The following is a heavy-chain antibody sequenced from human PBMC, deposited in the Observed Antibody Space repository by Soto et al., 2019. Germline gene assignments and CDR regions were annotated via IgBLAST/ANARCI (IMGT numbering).Heavy chain of an antibody. CDR2: MYYSGTT. D-gene: IGHD4-17*01. CDR1: GVSMRLYS. Sequence: AAETRSLTCTISGVSMRLYSCHWLRQPPGKGLEWIGYMYYSGTTDYNPSLKSRVSMSLDTSTNQFSLKLSSMTAADTAVYFCARGPTITTDFWGRGLLVTVSS. CDR3: ARGPTITTDF. J-gene: IGHJ4*02. V-gene: IGHV4-59*01.